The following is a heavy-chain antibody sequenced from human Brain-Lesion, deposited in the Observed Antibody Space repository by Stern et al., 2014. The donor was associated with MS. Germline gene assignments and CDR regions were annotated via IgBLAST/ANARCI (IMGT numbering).Heavy chain of an antibody. CDR3: AGEEDIRYCSGGSCTGNWFDP. D-gene: IGHD2-15*01. CDR1: GGPVSSTSYA. CDR2: IYYSGNT. J-gene: IGHJ5*02. Sequence: QLQLQESGPGLVKPSETLSLTCTVAGGPVSSTSYAWAWIRQPPGKGLEWIGTIYYSGNTYYSPSLKSRLTISLDTSKNQFSLPLRSVTAADTAVYYCAGEEDIRYCSGGSCTGNWFDPWGQGTLVTVSS. V-gene: IGHV4-39*01.